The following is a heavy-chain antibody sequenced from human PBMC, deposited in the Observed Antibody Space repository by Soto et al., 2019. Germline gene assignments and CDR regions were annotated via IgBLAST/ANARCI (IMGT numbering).Heavy chain of an antibody. V-gene: IGHV4-34*01. CDR1: GGSFSGYY. CDR2: INHSGST. Sequence: XXTLSLPFAVYGGSFSGYYWGWIRQPPGKGLEWIGEINHSGSTNYNPSLKSRVTISVDTSKNQFSLKLSSVTAADTAVYYCASGKKYYDFWSGYLSYWGQGTLVTVSS. CDR3: ASGKKYYDFWSGYLSY. D-gene: IGHD3-3*01. J-gene: IGHJ4*02.